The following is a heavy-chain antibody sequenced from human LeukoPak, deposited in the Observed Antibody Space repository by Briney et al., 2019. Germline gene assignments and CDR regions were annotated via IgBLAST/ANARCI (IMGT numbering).Heavy chain of an antibody. CDR3: ARDSYYDNSGEGAFDI. V-gene: IGHV4-30-2*01. D-gene: IGHD3-22*01. Sequence: LRLSCAASGFTFSSYAMSWVRQPPGKGLEWIGYIYQSGSTSYNPSLQRRVTISIDRSKNQFSLKLSSVTAADTAVYYCARDSYYDNSGEGAFDIWGQGTMVTVSA. CDR2: IYQSGST. J-gene: IGHJ3*02. CDR1: GFTFSSYA.